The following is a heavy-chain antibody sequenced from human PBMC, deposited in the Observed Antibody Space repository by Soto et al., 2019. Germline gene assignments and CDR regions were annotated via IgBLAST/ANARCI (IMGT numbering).Heavy chain of an antibody. Sequence: EVQLVESGGGLVQPGGSLRLSCAASGFTFSSYEMNWVRQAPGKGLEWVSYISSSGSTIYYADSVKGRFTISRDNAKNSLYLQMNSLRAEDTAVYYCARDHVAAGIKSGYYYYGMDVWGQGTTVTVSS. J-gene: IGHJ6*02. CDR2: ISSSGSTI. D-gene: IGHD6-13*01. CDR1: GFTFSSYE. CDR3: ARDHVAAGIKSGYYYYGMDV. V-gene: IGHV3-48*03.